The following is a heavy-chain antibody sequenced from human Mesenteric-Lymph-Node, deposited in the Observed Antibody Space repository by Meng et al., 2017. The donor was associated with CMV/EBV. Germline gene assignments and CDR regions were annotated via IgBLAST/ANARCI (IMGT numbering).Heavy chain of an antibody. D-gene: IGHD1-26*01. J-gene: IGHJ5*02. CDR3: AKGSPLVGGSNKWLDP. CDR2: ISGVGSAT. CDR1: GFTFSNSA. Sequence: GGSLRLSCAASGFTFSNSAMSWVRQAPGKGLEWVSAISGVGSATCYADSVKGRFTISRDNSKNTLYLQLNSLRAEDTAVYYCAKGSPLVGGSNKWLDPWGQGTLVTVSS. V-gene: IGHV3-23*01.